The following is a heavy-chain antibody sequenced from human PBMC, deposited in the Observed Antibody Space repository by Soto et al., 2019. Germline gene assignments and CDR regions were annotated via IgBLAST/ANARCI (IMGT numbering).Heavy chain of an antibody. CDR2: INSDGSST. V-gene: IGHV3-74*01. J-gene: IGHJ6*02. CDR3: ARDRYSYGYYYYGMDV. D-gene: IGHD5-18*01. CDR1: GFTFSSYW. Sequence: GGSLRLSCAASGFTFSSYWMHWVRQAPGKGLVWVSRINSDGSSTSYADSVKGRFTISRDNAKNTLYLQMNSLRAEDTAVYYCARDRYSYGYYYYGMDVWGQGTTVTVSS.